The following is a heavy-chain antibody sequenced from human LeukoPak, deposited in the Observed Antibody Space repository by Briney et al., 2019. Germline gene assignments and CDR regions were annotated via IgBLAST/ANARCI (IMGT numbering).Heavy chain of an antibody. V-gene: IGHV4-59*01. CDR1: GDSINNYY. Sequence: SETLSLTCTVRGDSINNYYWSWIRQPPGKGLEWVGYIYNRGTNYNPSLKSRVAISVDTSKKEFYLKLSSVTAADTAVYYCARVSGYDWESFYDYWGQGTLVTVSS. J-gene: IGHJ4*02. CDR2: IYNRGT. CDR3: ARVSGYDWESFYDY. D-gene: IGHD5-12*01.